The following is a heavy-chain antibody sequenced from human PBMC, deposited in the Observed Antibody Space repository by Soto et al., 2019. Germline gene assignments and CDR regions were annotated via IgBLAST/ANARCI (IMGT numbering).Heavy chain of an antibody. CDR3: ARDGYCTNGVCYRGRGNYYYGMDV. CDR2: ISSSGSTI. D-gene: IGHD2-8*01. V-gene: IGHV3-11*01. J-gene: IGHJ6*02. Sequence: LSLSCAASGFTFSDYYMSWIRQAPGKGLEWVSYISSSGSTIYYADSVKGRFTISRDNAKNSLYLQMNSLRAEDTAVYYCARDGYCTNGVCYRGRGNYYYGMDVWGQGTTVTVSS. CDR1: GFTFSDYY.